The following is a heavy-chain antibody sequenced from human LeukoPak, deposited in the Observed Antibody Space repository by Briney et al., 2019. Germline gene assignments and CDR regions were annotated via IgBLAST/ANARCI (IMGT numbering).Heavy chain of an antibody. CDR3: AKSRDYFDSSGFYFVS. D-gene: IGHD3-22*01. V-gene: IGHV3-23*01. Sequence: PGGSLRLSCAASGFTFSTFAMSWVRQAPGKGLEWVSTFNGRGDGTYYADSVRGRFTISRDNSKNTLFLQMNSLRVEDTAVYCCAKSRDYFDSSGFYFVSWGQGTLVTVSS. CDR1: GFTFSTFA. CDR2: FNGRGDGT. J-gene: IGHJ4*02.